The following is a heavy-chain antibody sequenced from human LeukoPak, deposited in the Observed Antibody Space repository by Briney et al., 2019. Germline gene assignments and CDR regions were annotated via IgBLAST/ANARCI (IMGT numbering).Heavy chain of an antibody. J-gene: IGHJ6*02. D-gene: IGHD3-9*01. V-gene: IGHV1-2*02. CDR3: ARGERYDILTGTYYYYYGMDV. Sequence: ASVKVSCKASGYTFTGYYMHWVRQAPGQGLEWMGWINPNSGGTNYAQKFQGRVTMTRDTSFSTAYMELSRLRSDDTAVYYCARGERYDILTGTYYYYYGMDVWGQGTTVTVSS. CDR2: INPNSGGT. CDR1: GYTFTGYY.